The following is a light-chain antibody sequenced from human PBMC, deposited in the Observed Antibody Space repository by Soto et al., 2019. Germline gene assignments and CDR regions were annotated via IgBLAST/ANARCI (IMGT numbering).Light chain of an antibody. CDR3: AVWDDRLSGL. CDR1: SSNVERNY. CDR2: RDD. V-gene: IGLV1-47*01. Sequence: QSVLTQPPSASGTPGQRVIITCSGGSSNVERNYVYWYQHLPGTAPKLLIYRDDQRPSGVPDRFSGSKSGTSASPAISGLRSEDEAAYYCAVWDDRLSGLFGGGTKLTVL. J-gene: IGLJ3*02.